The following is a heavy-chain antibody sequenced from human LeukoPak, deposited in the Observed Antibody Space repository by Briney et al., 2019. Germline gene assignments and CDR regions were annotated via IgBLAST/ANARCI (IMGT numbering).Heavy chain of an antibody. J-gene: IGHJ6*02. CDR3: AKKKVDVVGNQYYYYYGLDV. CDR2: INHSGIN. CDR1: GGSXXGYS. Sequence: ETLSLTCAVYGGSXXGYSLTWIRQPPGKGLEWIGEINHSGINHFNPSLKSRVTISADTSKKQVFLNLSAVTAADTAVYYCAKKKVDVVGNQYYYYYGLDVWGQGTTVTVSS. D-gene: IGHD2-21*01. V-gene: IGHV4-34*01.